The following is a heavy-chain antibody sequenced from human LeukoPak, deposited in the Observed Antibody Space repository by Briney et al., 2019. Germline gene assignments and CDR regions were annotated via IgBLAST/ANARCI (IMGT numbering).Heavy chain of an antibody. V-gene: IGHV3-30*02. J-gene: IGHJ4*02. CDR3: AQDLFGDYVWGTYRAMDK. Sequence: PTGGSLRLSCAASGFSFSRYGMHWVRQAPGKGLEWVAFIRYDGSDTYVADSLKGRLTVSRDNSKDSLYLQMNSLRTEDTAVCYCAQDLFGDYVWGTYRAMDKWGQGTLVTVSS. CDR2: IRYDGSDT. CDR1: GFSFSRYG. D-gene: IGHD3-16*02.